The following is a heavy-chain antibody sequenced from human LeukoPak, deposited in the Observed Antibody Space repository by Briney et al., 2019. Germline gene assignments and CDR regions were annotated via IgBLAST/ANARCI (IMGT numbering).Heavy chain of an antibody. CDR3: ARGKVGPTDY. D-gene: IGHD1-26*01. V-gene: IGHV3-74*01. CDR2: LNSDGSST. CDR1: GFTFSSYW. Sequence: PGGSLRLSCAASGFTFSSYWMHWVRQAPGEGRVWVSRLNSDGSSTSYADSVKGRFTIYRDNAKNTLYLQMNSLRAEDTAVYYCARGKVGPTDYWGQGTLVPVSS. J-gene: IGHJ4*02.